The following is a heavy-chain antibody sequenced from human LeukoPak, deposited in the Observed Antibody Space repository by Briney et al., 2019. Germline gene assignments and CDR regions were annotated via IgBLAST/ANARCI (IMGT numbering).Heavy chain of an antibody. J-gene: IGHJ4*02. D-gene: IGHD4-23*01. CDR2: ITPIFGTA. Sequence: SVKVSCKASGGTFSSNDISWVRQAPGQGLEWMGGITPIFGTANYAQKFQGRVTITAVESMSTAYMELSSLRSEDTAVYYCARGWLAETTVVTPYNYWGQGTLVTVSS. CDR1: GGTFSSND. V-gene: IGHV1-69*01. CDR3: ARGWLAETTVVTPYNY.